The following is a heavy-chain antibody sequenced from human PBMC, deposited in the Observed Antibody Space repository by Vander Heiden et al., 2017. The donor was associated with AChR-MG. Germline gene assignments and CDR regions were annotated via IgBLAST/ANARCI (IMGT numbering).Heavy chain of an antibody. CDR2: INDSGTT. J-gene: IGHJ2*01. CDR3: ASISVAADWFFDV. CDR1: GDSISNY. V-gene: IGHV4-39*01. D-gene: IGHD6-25*01. Sequence: QLQLQESGPGLVKVSETLSLTCIVSGDSISNYWARIRQSPGKGLEWIGNINDSGTTYYNPSLKNRLTTSVDTSKKEFSLKLKSVTAADTAVYYCASISVAADWFFDVWGPGILVTVSS.